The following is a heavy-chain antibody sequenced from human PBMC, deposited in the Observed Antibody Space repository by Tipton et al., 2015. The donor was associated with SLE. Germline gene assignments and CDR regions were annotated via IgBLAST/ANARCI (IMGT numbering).Heavy chain of an antibody. Sequence: TLSLTCTVSGGSISSYYWSWIRQPPGKGLEWIGYFYYSGSTNYNPSLKSRLTILVDTSKNQFSLKLSSVTAADTAVYYCARWGRGAAAGEGLQNWGQGTLVTVSS. D-gene: IGHD6-13*01. CDR3: ARWGRGAAAGEGLQN. CDR1: GGSISSYY. V-gene: IGHV4-59*07. J-gene: IGHJ1*01. CDR2: FYYSGST.